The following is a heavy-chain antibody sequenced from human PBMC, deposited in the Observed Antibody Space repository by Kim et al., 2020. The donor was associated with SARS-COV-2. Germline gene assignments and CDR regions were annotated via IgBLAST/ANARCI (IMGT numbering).Heavy chain of an antibody. J-gene: IGHJ5*02. CDR2: IRSKAYGGTT. Sequence: GGSLRLSCTASGFTFGDYAMSWFRQAPGKGLEWVGFIRSKAYGGTTEYAATVKGRFTISRDESKSIAYLQMNSLKTEDTAVYYCTRVAISDYYDSSYNWFDPWGQGTMVTVSS. CDR1: GFTFGDYA. D-gene: IGHD3-22*01. V-gene: IGHV3-49*03. CDR3: TRVAISDYYDSSYNWFDP.